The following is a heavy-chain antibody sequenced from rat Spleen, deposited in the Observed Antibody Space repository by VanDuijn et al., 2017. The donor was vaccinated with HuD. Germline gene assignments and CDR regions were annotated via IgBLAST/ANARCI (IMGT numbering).Heavy chain of an antibody. CDR1: GFTFSNYY. V-gene: IGHV5-25*01. Sequence: EVQLVESGGGLVQPGRSMKLSCAASGFTFSNYYMAWVRQAPTKGLEWVASIINTGGTTYYPDSVKGRFTISRDNAKSTLYLQMDSLRSEDTATYYCTTNLWGKGLFDYWGQGVMVTVSS. J-gene: IGHJ2*01. D-gene: IGHD4-5*01. CDR2: IINTGGTT. CDR3: TTNLWGKGLFDY.